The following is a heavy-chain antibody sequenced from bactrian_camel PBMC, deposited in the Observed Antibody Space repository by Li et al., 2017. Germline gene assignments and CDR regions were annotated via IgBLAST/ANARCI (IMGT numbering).Heavy chain of an antibody. CDR2: VHSGVATT. Sequence: DVQLVESGGDLVQPGGSLKLSCVALGFSLSRYDMNWVRQAPGKGLEWVSAVHSGVATTNYADSVRGRFTISRDNAKNTLYLQMNSLKTEDTGVYHCAAEPRGSAYWGQGTQVTVS. V-gene: IGHV3S40*01. CDR1: GFSLSRYD. CDR3: AAEPRGSAY. D-gene: IGHD3*01. J-gene: IGHJ4*01.